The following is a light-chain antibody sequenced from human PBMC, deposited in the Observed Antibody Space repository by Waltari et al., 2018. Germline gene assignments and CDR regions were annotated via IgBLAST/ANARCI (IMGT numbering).Light chain of an antibody. CDR2: DNN. CDR1: SSDVGTYNR. V-gene: IGLV2-23*01. Sequence: QSALTQPASVSGPPGQSITISCTGTSSDVGTYNRVSWYQQYPGKAPKVMIYDNNRRPSGVSDRFSGSKSGNTASLTISGVQAEDEADYYCCSYAGSYTWVFGGGTKLTVL. J-gene: IGLJ3*02. CDR3: CSYAGSYTWV.